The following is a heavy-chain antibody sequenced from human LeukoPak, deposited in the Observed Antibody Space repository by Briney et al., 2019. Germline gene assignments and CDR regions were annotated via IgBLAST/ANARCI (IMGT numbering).Heavy chain of an antibody. Sequence: GGSLRLSCAASGFTFSSYSMNWVRQAPGKGLEWVSSISSSSSYIYYADSVKGRFTISRDNAKNSLYLQMNSLRAEDTAVYYCARDIHDSSGYPHRSAAFDIWGQGTMVTVSS. CDR3: ARDIHDSSGYPHRSAAFDI. J-gene: IGHJ3*02. CDR1: GFTFSSYS. V-gene: IGHV3-21*01. D-gene: IGHD3-22*01. CDR2: ISSSSSYI.